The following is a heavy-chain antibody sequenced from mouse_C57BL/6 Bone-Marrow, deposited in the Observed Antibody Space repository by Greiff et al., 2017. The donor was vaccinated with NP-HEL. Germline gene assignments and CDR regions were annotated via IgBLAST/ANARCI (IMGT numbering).Heavy chain of an antibody. J-gene: IGHJ2*01. Sequence: DVKLQESGGGLVKPGGSLKLSCAASGFTFSSYAMSWVRQTPEKRLEWVATISDGGSYTYYPDNVKGRFTISRDNAKNNLYLQMSHLKSEDTAMYYCASSYYDGSPYYFDYWGQGTTLTVSS. CDR1: GFTFSSYA. V-gene: IGHV5-4*03. D-gene: IGHD1-1*01. CDR2: ISDGGSYT. CDR3: ASSYYDGSPYYFDY.